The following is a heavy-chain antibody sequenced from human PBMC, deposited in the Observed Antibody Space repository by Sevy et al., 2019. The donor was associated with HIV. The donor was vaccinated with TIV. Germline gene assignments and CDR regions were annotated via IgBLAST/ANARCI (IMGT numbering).Heavy chain of an antibody. CDR1: EFIFSNSW. CDR3: FETFTEFDY. Sequence: GGSLRLSCAASEFIFSNSWMTWVRQAPGKGLEWVGHIKRKADGETTDYAAPVKGRFTISRDDSKSTLYLQMNSLKTEDTAVYYCFETFTEFDYWGQGTLVTVSS. D-gene: IGHD3-16*01. J-gene: IGHJ4*02. CDR2: IKRKADGETT. V-gene: IGHV3-15*01.